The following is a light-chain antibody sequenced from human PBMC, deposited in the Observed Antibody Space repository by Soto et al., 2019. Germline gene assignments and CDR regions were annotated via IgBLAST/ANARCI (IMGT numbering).Light chain of an antibody. V-gene: IGKV3-15*01. CDR2: GAS. CDR3: QQYNNWPPYS. Sequence: EIGMTHSPATPSVSPGERATLSCSASQSVSSTLAWYPQKPGKAPRLLIYGASTRATGIPARFSGSGSGTAVTLTISSLQSEDFAVYYCQQYNNWPPYSFGQGTKLEIK. CDR1: QSVSST. J-gene: IGKJ2*01.